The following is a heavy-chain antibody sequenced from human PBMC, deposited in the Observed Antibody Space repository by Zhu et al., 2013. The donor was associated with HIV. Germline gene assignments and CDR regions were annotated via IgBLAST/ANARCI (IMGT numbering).Heavy chain of an antibody. CDR2: IIPIFGTA. D-gene: IGHD6-13*01. CDR1: GGTFSSYA. CDR3: AREHQSSSSSYRLGLFDY. V-gene: IGHV1-69*01. J-gene: IGHJ4*02. Sequence: QVQLVQSGAEVKKPGSSVKVSCKASGGTFSSYAISWVRQAPGQGLEWMGGIIPIFGTANYAQKFQGRVTITADESTSTAYMELSSLRSEDTAVYYCAREHQSSSSSYRLGLFDYWGQGTLVTVSS.